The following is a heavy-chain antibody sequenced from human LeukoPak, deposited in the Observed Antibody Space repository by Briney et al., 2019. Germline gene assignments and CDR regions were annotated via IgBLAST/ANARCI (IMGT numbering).Heavy chain of an antibody. CDR3: ARHSQGLGYCSGGSRHNWFDP. D-gene: IGHD2-15*01. CDR2: IYPGDSDT. J-gene: IGHJ5*02. V-gene: IGHV5-51*01. Sequence: GESLKISCKGSGYSFTSYWIGWVRQMPGKGLEWMGIIYPGDSDTRYSPSFQGQVTISADKSISTAYLQWSSLKASDTAMYYCARHSQGLGYCSGGSRHNWFDPWGQGTLVTVSS. CDR1: GYSFTSYW.